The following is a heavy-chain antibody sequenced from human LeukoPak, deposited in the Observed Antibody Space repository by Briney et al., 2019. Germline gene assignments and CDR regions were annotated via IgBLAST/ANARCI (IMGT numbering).Heavy chain of an antibody. CDR3: AKDSGYSSGWSRAYYYYYYMDV. CDR1: GFTFSSYG. J-gene: IGHJ6*03. D-gene: IGHD6-19*01. Sequence: TGGSLRLSCAASGFTFSSYGMHWFRQAPGKGLEWGAVISYDGSNKYYADSVKGRFTISRDNSKNTLYLQMNSLRAEDTAVYYCAKDSGYSSGWSRAYYYYYYMDVWGKGTTVTVSS. CDR2: ISYDGSNK. V-gene: IGHV3-30*18.